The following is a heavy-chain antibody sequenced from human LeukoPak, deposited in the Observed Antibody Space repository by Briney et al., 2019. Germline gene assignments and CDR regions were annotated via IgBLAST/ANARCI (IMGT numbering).Heavy chain of an antibody. D-gene: IGHD3-16*02. V-gene: IGHV1-69*05. J-gene: IGHJ4*02. CDR3: ARTGDYVWGSYRLLDY. CDR2: IIPIFGTA. CDR1: GGTFSSYA. Sequence: SVKVSWKASGGTFSSYAISWVRQAPGQGLEWMGRIIPIFGTANYAQKFQGRVTITTDESTSTAYMELSSLRSEDTAVYYCARTGDYVWGSYRLLDYWGQGTLVTVSS.